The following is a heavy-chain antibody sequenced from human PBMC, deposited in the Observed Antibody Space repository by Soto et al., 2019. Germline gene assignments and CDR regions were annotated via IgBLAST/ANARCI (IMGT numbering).Heavy chain of an antibody. CDR2: IHWNDDK. CDR3: AHTKDSSGFLTS. J-gene: IGHJ5*02. V-gene: IGHV2-5*01. D-gene: IGHD3-22*01. CDR1: GFSLSVYGVR. Sequence: SGPTLVNPTQTLTLTCSSSGFSLSVYGVRVIWFRQPPGETLEWLALIHWNDDKRYSPYLKSRLTITKDTSKNQVVLTLTNLDPLGTGTYFCAHTKDSSGFLTSWGQGILVTVSS.